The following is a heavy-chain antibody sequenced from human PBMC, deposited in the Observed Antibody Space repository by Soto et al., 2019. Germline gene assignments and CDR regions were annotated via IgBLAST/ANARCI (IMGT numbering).Heavy chain of an antibody. CDR2: INHSGST. V-gene: IGHV4-34*01. D-gene: IGHD2-2*01. CDR1: GGSFSGYY. CDR3: ARGFKGIVVVPAATNFDY. J-gene: IGHJ4*02. Sequence: SETLSLTCAVYGGSFSGYYWSWIRQPPGKGLEWIGEINHSGSTNYNPSLKSRVTISVDTSKNQFSLKLSSVTAADTAVYYCARGFKGIVVVPAATNFDYWGQGTLVTVSS.